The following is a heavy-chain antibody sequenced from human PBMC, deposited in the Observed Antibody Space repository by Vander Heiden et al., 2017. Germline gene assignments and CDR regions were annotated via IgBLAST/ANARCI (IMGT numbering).Heavy chain of an antibody. J-gene: IGHJ4*02. CDR1: GVSISVNNW. Sequence: VQLQESGPGLVKPSGTLCLTCAVSGVSISVNNWWSWVRQTPGKGLEWIGEIYHSGNTNYNQSLQSRVSISLDKSKNQFSLTLTSVTAADTAMYYCAGDDLLSGIAYWGQGTLVTVSS. V-gene: IGHV4-4*02. CDR2: IYHSGNT. CDR3: AGDDLLSGIAY. D-gene: IGHD3-3*01.